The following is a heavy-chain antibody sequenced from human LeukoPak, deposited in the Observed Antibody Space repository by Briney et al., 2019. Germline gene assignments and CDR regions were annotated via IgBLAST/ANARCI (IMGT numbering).Heavy chain of an antibody. CDR1: GFTFSNYA. CDR3: ARARSGWYLGQFDY. CDR2: ISYDGSNK. Sequence: GGSLRLSCAASGFTFSNYAIHWVRQAPGKGLEWVAVISYDGSNKYYADSVKGRFTISRDNSKNTLYLQMNSLRAEDTAVYYCARARSGWYLGQFDYWGQGTLATVSS. D-gene: IGHD6-19*01. V-gene: IGHV3-30*04. J-gene: IGHJ4*02.